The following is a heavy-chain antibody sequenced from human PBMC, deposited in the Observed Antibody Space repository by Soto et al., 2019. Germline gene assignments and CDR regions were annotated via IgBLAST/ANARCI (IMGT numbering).Heavy chain of an antibody. Sequence: QITLKESGPTLVKPTQTLTLTCTFSGFSLSTSGVGVGWIRQPPGKALEWLALIYWDDDKRYSPSLKSRLTITKDTSKNQVVLTMTNMAPVDTATYYCAQIITVTPAGDAFDIWGQGTMVTVSS. V-gene: IGHV2-5*02. CDR1: GFSLSTSGVG. J-gene: IGHJ3*02. CDR2: IYWDDDK. D-gene: IGHD4-17*01. CDR3: AQIITVTPAGDAFDI.